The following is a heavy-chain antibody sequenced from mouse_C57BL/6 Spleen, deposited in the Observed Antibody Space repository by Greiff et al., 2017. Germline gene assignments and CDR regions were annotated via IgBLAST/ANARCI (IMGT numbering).Heavy chain of an antibody. CDR2: IDPSDSYT. CDR1: GYTFTSYW. J-gene: IGHJ1*03. Sequence: VQLQQSGAELVMPGASVKLSCKASGYTFTSYWMHWVKQRPGQGLEWIGEIDPSDSYTNYNQKFKGKSTLTVDKSSSTAYMQLSSLTSEDSAVYYCARWLLRHWYFDVWGTGTTVTVSS. V-gene: IGHV1-69*01. CDR3: ARWLLRHWYFDV. D-gene: IGHD2-3*01.